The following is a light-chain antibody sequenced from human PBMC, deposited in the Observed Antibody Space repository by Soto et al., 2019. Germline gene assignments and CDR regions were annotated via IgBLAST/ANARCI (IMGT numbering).Light chain of an antibody. CDR1: QSISSW. V-gene: IGKV1-5*01. CDR2: DAS. Sequence: DIQMTQSPSTLPASVGDRVTITCRASQSISSWLAWYQQKPGKAPKLLIYDASSLESGVPSRFSGSGSGTDFTFTISSLQPEDIATYYCQQYDNLLTFGGGNKVDIK. CDR3: QQYDNLLT. J-gene: IGKJ4*01.